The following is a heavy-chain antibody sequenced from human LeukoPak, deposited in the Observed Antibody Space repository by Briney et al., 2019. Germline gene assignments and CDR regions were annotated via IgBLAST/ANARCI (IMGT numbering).Heavy chain of an antibody. J-gene: IGHJ4*02. CDR1: GGSISSSSYY. V-gene: IGHV4-39*01. D-gene: IGHD3-3*01. Sequence: PSETLSLTCTVSGGSISSSSYYWGWIRQPPGKGLEWIGSIYYSGITYQNASLKSRVTISVDTSKNQLSLKLSSVTAADTAVYYCARSYAYFAVIIPDHWGQGTLVTVSS. CDR3: ARSYAYFAVIIPDH. CDR2: IYYSGIT.